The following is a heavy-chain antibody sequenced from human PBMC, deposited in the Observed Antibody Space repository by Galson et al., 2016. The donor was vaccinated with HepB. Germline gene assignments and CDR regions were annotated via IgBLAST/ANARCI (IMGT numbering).Heavy chain of an antibody. V-gene: IGHV3-11*01. CDR1: GFNFNDFY. CDR2: ISPRGATT. J-gene: IGHJ2*01. Sequence: SLRLSCAASGFNFNDFYMRWVRQAPGKGLECISYISPRGATTYYADSVKGRFTVSRDNAKNSVYLQTDLLTVDDTAIYYCVKDRRWHFDLWGRGTLVSVSS. CDR3: VKDRRWHFDL.